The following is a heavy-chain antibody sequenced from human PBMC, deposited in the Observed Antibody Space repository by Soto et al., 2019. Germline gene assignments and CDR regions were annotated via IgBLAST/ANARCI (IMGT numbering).Heavy chain of an antibody. V-gene: IGHV3-53*01. CDR1: GITVSKSY. CDR3: AAFTLTGNWFDS. CDR2: IHSVGYT. Sequence: GGSLRLSCVASGITVSKSYMGWFRQAPGKGLEWLSIIHSVGYTYYADSVKGRFTISRDSSKNTLFLQMNSLRAEDTAVYYCAAFTLTGNWFDSWGQGTLVTVSS. J-gene: IGHJ5*01. D-gene: IGHD7-27*01.